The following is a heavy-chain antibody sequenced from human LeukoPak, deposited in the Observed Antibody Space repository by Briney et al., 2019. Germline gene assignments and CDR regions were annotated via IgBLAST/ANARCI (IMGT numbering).Heavy chain of an antibody. CDR3: AKDLSAGYSSGWTNWFDP. CDR1: GFTVSSNY. Sequence: PGGSLRLSCAASGFTVSSNYMSWVRQAPGKGLEWVSVIYSGGSTYYADSVKGRFTISRDNSKNTLYLQMNSLRAEDTAVYYCAKDLSAGYSSGWTNWFDPWGQGTLVTVSS. V-gene: IGHV3-53*01. D-gene: IGHD6-19*01. J-gene: IGHJ5*02. CDR2: IYSGGST.